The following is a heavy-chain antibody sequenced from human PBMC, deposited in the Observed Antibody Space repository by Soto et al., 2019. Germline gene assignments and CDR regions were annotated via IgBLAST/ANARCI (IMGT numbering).Heavy chain of an antibody. V-gene: IGHV3-23*01. CDR2: ISGSGGST. D-gene: IGHD6-19*01. J-gene: IGHJ5*02. CDR3: AKRVAGSINWFDP. Sequence: EVHLLESGGGLVQPGVSLSLSCAASGFTFSSYAMSWVRQAPGKGLEWVSAISGSGGSTYYADSGKGRYTISRDNSKNSLYLQMNSLRDEDTAVYYWAKRVAGSINWFDPWGQGTLVTFSS. CDR1: GFTFSSYA.